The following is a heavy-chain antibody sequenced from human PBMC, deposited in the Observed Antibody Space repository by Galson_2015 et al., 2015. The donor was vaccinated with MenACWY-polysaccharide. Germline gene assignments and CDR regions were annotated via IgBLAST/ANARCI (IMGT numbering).Heavy chain of an antibody. CDR2: INSDGRST. D-gene: IGHD3-16*01. CDR3: ARGGGRFPANYYFDY. V-gene: IGHV3-74*01. Sequence: SLRLSCAASGFTFSGNWMHWVRQAPGKGLVWVSRINSDGRSTSYADSVKGRFTTYRDNAKHTLYLQMNSLSAEDTAVYFCARGGGRFPANYYFDYWGQGTLVTVSS. J-gene: IGHJ4*02. CDR1: GFTFSGNW.